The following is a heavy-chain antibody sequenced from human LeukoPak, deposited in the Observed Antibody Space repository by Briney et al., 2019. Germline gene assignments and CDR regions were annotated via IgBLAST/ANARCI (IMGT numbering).Heavy chain of an antibody. CDR1: GFTFSGSG. CDR3: AKDSRNLPFDY. V-gene: IGHV3-30*02. J-gene: IGHJ4*02. CDR2: IRSDGYNK. D-gene: IGHD1-14*01. Sequence: QPGGSLRLSCAASGFTFSGSGMHWVRQAPGKGLEWVAFIRSDGYNKYYADSVKGRFTISRDNSKNTLYLQMNSLRAEDTAVYYCAKDSRNLPFDYWGQGTLVTVSS.